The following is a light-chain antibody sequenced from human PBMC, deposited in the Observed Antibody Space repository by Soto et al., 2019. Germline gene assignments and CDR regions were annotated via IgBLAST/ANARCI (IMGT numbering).Light chain of an antibody. CDR3: QHYNIFPYT. Sequence: DIQMTQYPSTLSASVGDTVTITCRASQTISSWLAWYQRKPGKATKLLMHDVSTLESGVPSRFSGSGSGTEFTLTISNLQPDDFATYYCQHYNIFPYTFGQGTKLEIK. J-gene: IGKJ2*01. V-gene: IGKV1-5*01. CDR2: DVS. CDR1: QTISSW.